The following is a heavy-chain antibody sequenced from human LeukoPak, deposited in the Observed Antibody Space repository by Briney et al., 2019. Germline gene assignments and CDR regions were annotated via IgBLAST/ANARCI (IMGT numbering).Heavy chain of an antibody. CDR3: VRDSGEIPNTYYYDSSGYLHY. CDR1: GFDFSSYG. Sequence: GGSLRLSCAASGFDFSSYGMHWVRQAPGKGLECVTSIWFDGTNIHYAHSVKGRVTISRDNSKNTLYLQMNSLRAEDTAVYFCVRDSGEIPNTYYYDSSGYLHYWGPGTLVTVSS. J-gene: IGHJ4*02. V-gene: IGHV3-33*01. D-gene: IGHD3-22*01. CDR2: IWFDGTNI.